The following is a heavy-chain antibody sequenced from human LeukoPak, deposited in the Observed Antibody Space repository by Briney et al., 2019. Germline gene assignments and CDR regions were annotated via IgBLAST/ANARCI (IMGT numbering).Heavy chain of an antibody. CDR3: ARTIISSGWYASFDY. D-gene: IGHD6-19*01. J-gene: IGHJ4*02. Sequence: GGSLRLSCAASGFTFSSHSMNWVRQAPGEGLEWVSSISSSSSHIYYADSVKGRFTISRDNAKNSLYLQTNSLRAEDTAVYYCARTIISSGWYASFDYWGQGTLVTVSS. CDR1: GFTFSSHS. CDR2: ISSSSSHI. V-gene: IGHV3-21*01.